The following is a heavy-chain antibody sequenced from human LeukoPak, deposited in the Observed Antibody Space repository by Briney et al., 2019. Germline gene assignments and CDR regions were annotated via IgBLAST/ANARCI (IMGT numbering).Heavy chain of an antibody. D-gene: IGHD6-13*01. J-gene: IGHJ4*02. V-gene: IGHV3-49*04. CDR1: GVTSVDYA. CDR3: TREVAAAGNFDY. Sequence: PGGSLRLSCTASGVTSVDYAMSWVRQAPGKGREWVGFIRSKAYGGTTEYAASVKGRFTISRDDSKSIAYLQMNSLKTEDTAVYYCTREVAAAGNFDYWGQGTLVTVSS. CDR2: IRSKAYGGTT.